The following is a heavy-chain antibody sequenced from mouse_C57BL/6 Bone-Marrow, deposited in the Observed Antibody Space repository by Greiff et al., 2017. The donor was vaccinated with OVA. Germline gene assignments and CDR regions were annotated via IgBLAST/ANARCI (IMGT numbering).Heavy chain of an antibody. Sequence: QVQLKQPGAELVRPGTSVKLSCKASGYTFTSYWMHWVKQRPGQGLEWIGVIDPSDSYTNYNQKFKGKATLTVDTSSSTAYMQLSSLTSEDSAVYYCARYGTWYFDVWGTGTTVTVSS. J-gene: IGHJ1*03. CDR2: IDPSDSYT. D-gene: IGHD2-1*01. V-gene: IGHV1-59*01. CDR1: GYTFTSYW. CDR3: ARYGTWYFDV.